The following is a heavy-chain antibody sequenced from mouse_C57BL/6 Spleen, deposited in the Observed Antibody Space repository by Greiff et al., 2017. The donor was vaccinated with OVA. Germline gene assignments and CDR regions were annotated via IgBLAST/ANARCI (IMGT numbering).Heavy chain of an antibody. D-gene: IGHD1-1*02. CDR1: GYTFTSYW. Sequence: QVQLQQPGAELVKPGASVKMSCKASGYTFTSYWITWVKQRPGQGLEWIGDIYPGSGSTNYNEKFKSKATLTVDTTSSTAYITLSSLTSEDSAVYYGARGGPYYGGLDYAMDYWGQGTSVTVSS. CDR3: ARGGPYYGGLDYAMDY. J-gene: IGHJ4*01. V-gene: IGHV1-55*01. CDR2: IYPGSGST.